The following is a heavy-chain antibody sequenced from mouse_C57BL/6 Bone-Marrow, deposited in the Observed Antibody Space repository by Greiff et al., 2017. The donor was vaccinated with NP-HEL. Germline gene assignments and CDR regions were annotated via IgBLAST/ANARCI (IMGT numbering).Heavy chain of an antibody. V-gene: IGHV5-17*01. CDR1: GFTFSDYG. CDR3: ARGFTTVVDFDY. D-gene: IGHD1-1*01. J-gene: IGHJ2*01. CDR2: ISSGSGTI. Sequence: EVKLMESGGGLVKPGGSLKLSCAASGFTFSDYGMHWVRQAPEKGLEWVAYISSGSGTIYYADTVKGRFTISRDNAKNTLFLQMTSLRSEDTAMYYCARGFTTVVDFDYWGQGTTLTVSS.